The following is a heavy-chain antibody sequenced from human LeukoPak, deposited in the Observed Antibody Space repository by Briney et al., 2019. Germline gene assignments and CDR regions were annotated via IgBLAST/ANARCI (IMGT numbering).Heavy chain of an antibody. CDR1: GFTFSSYW. J-gene: IGHJ6*03. CDR3: ARVLAVAAYYYYYMDV. D-gene: IGHD6-19*01. Sequence: GGSLRLSCAASGFTFSSYWMSWVRQAPGKGLEWVANIKQDGSEKYYVDSVKGRFTISRDNAKNSLYLQMNSLGAEDTAVYYCARVLAVAAYYYYYMDVWGKGTTVTVSS. V-gene: IGHV3-7*01. CDR2: IKQDGSEK.